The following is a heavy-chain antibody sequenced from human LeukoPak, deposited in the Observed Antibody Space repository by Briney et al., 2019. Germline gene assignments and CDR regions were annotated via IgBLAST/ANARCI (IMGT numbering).Heavy chain of an antibody. J-gene: IGHJ5*02. D-gene: IGHD5-12*01. CDR1: GYTFTTYA. CDR2: INTDTGNP. Sequence: GASVKVSCKASGYTFTTYAMNWVRQAPGQGLEWMGWINTDTGNPTYAQGFTGRFVFSLDTSVSTAYLQISSLKAEDTAVYCCARGSGNGGRFWFDPWGQGTLVTVSS. V-gene: IGHV7-4-1*02. CDR3: ARGSGNGGRFWFDP.